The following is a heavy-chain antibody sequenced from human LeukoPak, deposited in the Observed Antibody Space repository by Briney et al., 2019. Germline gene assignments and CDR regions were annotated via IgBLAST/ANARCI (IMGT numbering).Heavy chain of an antibody. D-gene: IGHD2-2*01. J-gene: IGHJ4*02. CDR2: IKEDGSEK. V-gene: IGHV3-7*01. CDR3: VRGRYCNSISCDYFDY. Sequence: GGSLRLSCAASGFTFSSYWMSWVRQAPGKGLEWVAHIKEDGSEKYYVDSVKGRFTISGDNAKNSLYLQMNSLRAEDTAVYYCVRGRYCNSISCDYFDYWGQGTLVTVSS. CDR1: GFTFSSYW.